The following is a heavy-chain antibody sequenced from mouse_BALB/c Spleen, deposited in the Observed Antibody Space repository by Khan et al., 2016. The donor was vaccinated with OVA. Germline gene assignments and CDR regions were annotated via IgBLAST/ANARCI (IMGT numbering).Heavy chain of an antibody. D-gene: IGHD4-1*01. CDR1: GFTFSNYG. CDR2: ISSDGTYT. J-gene: IGHJ3*01. V-gene: IGHV5-6*01. Sequence: EVELVESGGDLVKPGGSLKLSCAASGFTFSNYGMSWVRQTPDKRLEWVATISSDGTYTYYPDSVKGRFTISRNNAKKTLYPQMSSLKSENHAMYYCTSHLTGSFAYWGQGTLVTVSA. CDR3: TSHLTGSFAY.